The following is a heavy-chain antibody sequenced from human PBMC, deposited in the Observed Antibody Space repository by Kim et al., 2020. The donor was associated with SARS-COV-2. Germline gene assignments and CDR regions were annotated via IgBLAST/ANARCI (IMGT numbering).Heavy chain of an antibody. CDR2: ISSSGSTI. Sequence: GGSLRLSCAASGFTFSDYNMSWIRQAPGKGLEWVSYISSSGSTIYYADSVKGRFTISRDNAKNSLYLQMNSLRAEDTAVYYCARENSRITIFEVVTRYGMDVWGQGTTVTVSS. J-gene: IGHJ6*02. CDR1: GFTFSDYN. V-gene: IGHV3-11*01. D-gene: IGHD3-3*01. CDR3: ARENSRITIFEVVTRYGMDV.